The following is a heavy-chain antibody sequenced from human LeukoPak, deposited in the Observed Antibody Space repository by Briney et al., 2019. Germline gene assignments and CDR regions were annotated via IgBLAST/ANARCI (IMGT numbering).Heavy chain of an antibody. V-gene: IGHV3-23*03. J-gene: IGHJ4*02. CDR3: AKDRVPDSGYDIDY. D-gene: IGHD5-12*01. CDR2: IYGGGGVI. CDR1: GFSFSGFG. Sequence: PGGSLRLSCAASGFSFSGFGMYWVRQAPRKGLEWVAGIYGGGGVIKYADSVMGRFTISRDNSENTLYLQMHSLRVEDTAIYYCAKDRVPDSGYDIDYWGQGTLVTVSS.